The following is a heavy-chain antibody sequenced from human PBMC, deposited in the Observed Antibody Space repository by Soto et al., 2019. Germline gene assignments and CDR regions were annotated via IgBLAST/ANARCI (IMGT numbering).Heavy chain of an antibody. V-gene: IGHV5-51*01. Sequence: GESLKISCRGFGYTFSNSWIAWVRQVPGKGLEWLGIIFPGDSDTRYSPSFEGQVTISADKSISTAYLQWSSLKASDTVMYYCAGHPFYWFDTSAYYYRFDYWGQGTQVTVSS. CDR3: AGHPFYWFDTSAYYYRFDY. J-gene: IGHJ4*02. D-gene: IGHD3-22*01. CDR2: IFPGDSDT. CDR1: GYTFSNSW.